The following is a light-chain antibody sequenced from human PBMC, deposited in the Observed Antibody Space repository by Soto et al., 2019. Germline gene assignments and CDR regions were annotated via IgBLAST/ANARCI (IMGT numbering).Light chain of an antibody. J-gene: IGKJ1*01. Sequence: DIQLTQSPSFLSASVGDRVTITCRASQGINNYLAWYQQKPGKAPKLLIYAASSLQSGVPSRFSGSGSGTEFTLTISSLQPDDFATYYCQQYNSYSGTFGQGTKVDIK. CDR2: AAS. V-gene: IGKV1-9*01. CDR3: QQYNSYSGT. CDR1: QGINNY.